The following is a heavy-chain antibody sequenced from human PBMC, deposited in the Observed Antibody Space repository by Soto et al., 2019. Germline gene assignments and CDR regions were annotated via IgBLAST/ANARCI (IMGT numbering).Heavy chain of an antibody. V-gene: IGHV3-30*18. CDR1: GFTFSSYG. Sequence: QVQLVESGGGVVQPGRSLRLSCAASGFTFSSYGMHWVRQAPGKGLEWVAVISYDGSNKYYADSVKGRFTISRDNSKNTLHLHMNSRRAEDTAVYYCAKDSRIVVVTAPYDYWGQGTLVTVSS. D-gene: IGHD2-21*02. J-gene: IGHJ4*02. CDR3: AKDSRIVVVTAPYDY. CDR2: ISYDGSNK.